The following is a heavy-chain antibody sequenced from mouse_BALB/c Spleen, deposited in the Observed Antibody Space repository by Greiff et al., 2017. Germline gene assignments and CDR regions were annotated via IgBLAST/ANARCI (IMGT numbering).Heavy chain of an antibody. D-gene: IGHD1-1*01. CDR1: GFTFSSYT. CDR3: ARYYGSYYFDY. Sequence: EVKLVESGGGLVKPGGSLKLSCAASGFTFSSYTMSWVRQTPEKRLEWVATISSGGGNTYYPDSVKGRFTISRDNAKNNLYLQMSSLRSEDTALYYCARYYGSYYFDYWGQGTTLTVSS. CDR2: ISSGGGNT. J-gene: IGHJ2*01. V-gene: IGHV5-9*03.